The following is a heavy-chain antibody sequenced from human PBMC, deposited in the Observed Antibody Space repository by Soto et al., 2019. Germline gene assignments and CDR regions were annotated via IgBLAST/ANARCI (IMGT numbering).Heavy chain of an antibody. Sequence: QITLKESGPPLVKPTQTLTLTCTFSGFSLSTSGVGVGWIRQPPGKALEWLALIYWDDDKRYSPSLKSRLTITKDTSKNQVVLTMTHMDPVDTATYYCAHSVRRSFYSSSWYKVPYNWFDPWGQGTLVTVSS. D-gene: IGHD6-13*01. CDR1: GFSLSTSGVG. J-gene: IGHJ5*02. CDR3: AHSVRRSFYSSSWYKVPYNWFDP. CDR2: IYWDDDK. V-gene: IGHV2-5*02.